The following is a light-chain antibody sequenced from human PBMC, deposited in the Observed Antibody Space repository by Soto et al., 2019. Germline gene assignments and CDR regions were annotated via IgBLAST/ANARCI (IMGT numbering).Light chain of an antibody. J-gene: IGKJ1*01. CDR3: QQRSNWPWT. CDR2: GAS. CDR1: QSVNSN. V-gene: IGKV3-11*01. Sequence: TLSVSPGERVILSCRASQSVNSNLAWYQQKPGQTPRLLISGASTRATGIPVRFSGSGSGTEFTLTISSLEPEDFAVYYCQQRSNWPWTFGQGTKVDIK.